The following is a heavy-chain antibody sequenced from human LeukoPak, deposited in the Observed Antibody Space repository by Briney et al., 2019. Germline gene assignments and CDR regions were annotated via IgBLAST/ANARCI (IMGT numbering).Heavy chain of an antibody. J-gene: IGHJ4*02. CDR3: AKGTWELLGGNYFEY. CDR1: GFTFSSYA. Sequence: GGSLRLSCAASGFTFSSYAMSWVRQAPGKGLEWVSAISGSGGSTYYADSVKGRFTISRDNSKNTLYLQMNSLRAEDTAVYYCAKGTWELLGGNYFEYWGQGTLVTVSS. V-gene: IGHV3-23*01. D-gene: IGHD1-26*01. CDR2: ISGSGGST.